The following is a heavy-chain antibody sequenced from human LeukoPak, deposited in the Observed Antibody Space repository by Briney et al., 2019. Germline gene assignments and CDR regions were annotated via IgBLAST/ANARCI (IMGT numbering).Heavy chain of an antibody. CDR3: ARDQQLVSFDY. J-gene: IGHJ4*02. V-gene: IGHV3-66*01. D-gene: IGHD6-13*01. Sequence: GGSLRLSCAASGFTVSSNYMSWVRQAPGKGLEWVSVIYSHGTTYYADSVKGRFTISRDNSKNTLYVQLNSLRAEDTAVYYCARDQQLVSFDYWGQGTLVTVSS. CDR2: IYSHGTT. CDR1: GFTVSSNY.